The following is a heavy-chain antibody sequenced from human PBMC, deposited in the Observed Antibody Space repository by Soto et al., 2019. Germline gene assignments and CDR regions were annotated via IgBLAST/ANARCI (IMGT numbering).Heavy chain of an antibody. V-gene: IGHV2-70*01. CDR1: GYSLSTLGIC. D-gene: IGHD3-22*01. CDR3: ARGDYYDSSGYFSVHRNFDY. CDR2: IDWDDDK. J-gene: IGHJ4*02. Sequence: PPQSLPLPCSFSGYSLSTLGICLSWIRQPPGKALEWLALIDWDDDKYYSTSLKTRLTISKDTSKNQVVLTMTNMDPVDTATYYCARGDYYDSSGYFSVHRNFDYLGQGTLVTFS.